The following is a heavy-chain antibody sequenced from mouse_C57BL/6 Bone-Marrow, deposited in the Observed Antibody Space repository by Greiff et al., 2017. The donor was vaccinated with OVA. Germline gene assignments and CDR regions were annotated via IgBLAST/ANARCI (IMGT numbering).Heavy chain of an antibody. V-gene: IGHV5-9*01. CDR3: ARRDGDYDYDGGFAY. Sequence: EVKLMESGGGLVKPGGSLKLSCAASGFTFSSYTMSWVRQTPEKRLEWVATISGGGGNTYYPDSVKGRFTISRDNAKNTLYLQMSSLRSEDTALYYCARRDGDYDYDGGFAYWGQGTLVTVSA. CDR2: ISGGGGNT. J-gene: IGHJ3*01. CDR1: GFTFSSYT. D-gene: IGHD2-4*01.